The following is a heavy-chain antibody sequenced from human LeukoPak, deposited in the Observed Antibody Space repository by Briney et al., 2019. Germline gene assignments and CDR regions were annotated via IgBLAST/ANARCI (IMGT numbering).Heavy chain of an antibody. D-gene: IGHD4-17*01. CDR2: IYTSGST. Sequence: SETLSLTCTVSGGSISSYYWSWIRQPAGKGLEWIGRIYTSGSTNYNPSLKSRVTMSVDTSKNQFSLKLSSVTAADTAVYYCARYGRTTTVTNPYYFDYWGQGTLVTVSS. V-gene: IGHV4-4*07. CDR1: GGSISSYY. J-gene: IGHJ4*02. CDR3: ARYGRTTTVTNPYYFDY.